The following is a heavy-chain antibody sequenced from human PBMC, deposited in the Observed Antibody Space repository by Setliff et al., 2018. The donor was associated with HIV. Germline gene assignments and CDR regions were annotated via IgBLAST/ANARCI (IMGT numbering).Heavy chain of an antibody. Sequence: KPSETLSLTCGVSGGSFSGYFWTWIRQSPGKGLEWIGDINQSGSTNYNPSFKSRVIISGDTSKSQFSMNLTSVTDADTAIYYCARGPVIDRNPAGTLTAHYRARFDYWGQGTLVTVSS. CDR3: ARGPVIDRNPAGTLTAHYRARFDY. CDR1: GGSFSGYF. V-gene: IGHV4-34*01. J-gene: IGHJ4*02. CDR2: INQSGST. D-gene: IGHD3-9*01.